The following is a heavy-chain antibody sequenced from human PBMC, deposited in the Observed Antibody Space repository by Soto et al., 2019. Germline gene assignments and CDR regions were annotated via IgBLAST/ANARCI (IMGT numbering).Heavy chain of an antibody. J-gene: IGHJ5*02. CDR3: ARDRPHSWLDP. V-gene: IGHV1-46*01. CDR2: INPSGGST. Sequence: GASVKVSCKASGYTFTGYYMHWVRQAPGQGLEWMGWINPSGGSTNAQKFQGRVTMTRDTSKNTLYLQMDSLRVEDTAVYYCARDRPHSWLDPWGQGTLVTVSS. CDR1: GYTFTGYY.